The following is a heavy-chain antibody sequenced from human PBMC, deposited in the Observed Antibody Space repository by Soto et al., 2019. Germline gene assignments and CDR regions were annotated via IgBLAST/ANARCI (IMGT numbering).Heavy chain of an antibody. CDR2: ISWNSGSI. CDR1: GFTFDDYA. J-gene: IGHJ4*02. D-gene: IGHD2-2*02. CDR3: AKDMSAIISPYFDY. V-gene: IGHV3-9*01. Sequence: EVQLVESGGGLVQPGRSLRLSCAASGFTFDDYAMHWVRQAPGKGLEWVSGISWNSGSIGYADSVKGRFTISRDNAKNSLYLQMNSLRAKDTALYYCAKDMSAIISPYFDYWGQGTLVTVSS.